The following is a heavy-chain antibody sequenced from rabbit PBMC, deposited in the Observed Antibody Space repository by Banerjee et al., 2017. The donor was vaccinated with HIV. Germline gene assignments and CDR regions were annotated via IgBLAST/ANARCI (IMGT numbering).Heavy chain of an antibody. J-gene: IGHJ4*01. CDR2: IYAGSSGST. CDR1: GLDFSSSYW. Sequence: EESGGDLVQPEGSLTLTCTASGLDFSSSYWICWVRQAPGKGLEWVACIYAGSSGSTYYASWAKGRVTMSKTSSTTVTLQMTSLTAADTATYFCARVYTGTGTSYDLWGPGTLVTVS. CDR3: ARVYTGTGTSYDL. D-gene: IGHD8-1*01. V-gene: IGHV1S45*01.